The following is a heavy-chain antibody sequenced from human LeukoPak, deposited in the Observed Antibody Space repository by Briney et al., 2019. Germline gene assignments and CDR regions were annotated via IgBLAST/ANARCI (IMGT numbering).Heavy chain of an antibody. Sequence: HPGGSLRLSCAASGFTFGNAWMTWVRQAPGKGLEWVASMNEDGGEIHYVDSVKGRFTISRDNAKNSLYLQMNSLTAEDTAVHYCVRAHHPGGWFDPWGQGTLVTVSS. D-gene: IGHD3-10*01. CDR1: GFTFGNAW. CDR3: VRAHHPGGWFDP. CDR2: MNEDGGEI. J-gene: IGHJ5*02. V-gene: IGHV3-7*04.